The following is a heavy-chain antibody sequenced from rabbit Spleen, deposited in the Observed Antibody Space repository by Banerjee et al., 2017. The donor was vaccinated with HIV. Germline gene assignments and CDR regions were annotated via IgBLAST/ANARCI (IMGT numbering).Heavy chain of an antibody. D-gene: IGHD6-1*01. CDR1: GFDFSSYG. J-gene: IGHJ3*01. Sequence: QEQVVESGGGLVQPGGSLKLSCKASGFDFSSYGVSWVRQVPGKGLEWIGYIDPVFGITYYANWVNGRFTISRDNAQNTLFLQLNSLTAADTATYFCVSGADYAYGGYDLWGQGTLVTVS. CDR3: VSGADYAYGGYDL. CDR2: IDPVFGIT. V-gene: IGHV1S47*01.